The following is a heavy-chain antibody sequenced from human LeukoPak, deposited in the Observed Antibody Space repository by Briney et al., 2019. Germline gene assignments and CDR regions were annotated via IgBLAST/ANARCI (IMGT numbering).Heavy chain of an antibody. CDR1: GNIFSSYS. V-gene: IGHV4-38-2*01. J-gene: IGHJ4*02. CDR2: NHFSGST. Sequence: KTGGSLGLSLAASGNIFSSYSVKWVRQAPGEGLGGVWSNHFSGSTYYNPSLKSRVTISLDTSKNQFSLKLTSVTAADAAMYYCSRARIGSGLTADLQLDYFDYWGQGTLVTVSS. CDR3: SRARIGSGLTADLQLDYFDY. D-gene: IGHD6-13*01.